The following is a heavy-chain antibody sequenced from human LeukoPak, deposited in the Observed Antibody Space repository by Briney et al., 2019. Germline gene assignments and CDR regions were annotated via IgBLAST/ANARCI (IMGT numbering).Heavy chain of an antibody. CDR3: AREVGAAAAGMRWFDP. CDR1: GFTFSSYS. V-gene: IGHV3-21*01. J-gene: IGHJ5*02. Sequence: GGSPRLSCAASGFTFSSYSMNWVRQAPGKGLEWVSSISSSSSYIYYADSVKGRFTISRDNAKNSLYLQMNSLRAEDTAVYYCAREVGAAAAGMRWFDPWGQGTLVTVSS. D-gene: IGHD6-13*01. CDR2: ISSSSSYI.